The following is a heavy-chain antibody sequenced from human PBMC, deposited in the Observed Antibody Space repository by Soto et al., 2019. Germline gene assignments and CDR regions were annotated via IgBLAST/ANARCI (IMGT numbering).Heavy chain of an antibody. V-gene: IGHV1-46*01. CDR1: GYTFTSYF. Sequence: QVQLVQSGAEVKKPGASVKVSCKASGYTFTSYFMQWVRQAPGQGLEWMGIINPSSGSTSYAQKLQGRVTLTRDTSTSTVYMELSSLTSEATAIYYCARGHCISRKCYGGAGRFDAWGQGTLVTVSS. D-gene: IGHD3-3*02. CDR2: INPSSGST. CDR3: ARGHCISRKCYGGAGRFDA. J-gene: IGHJ5*02.